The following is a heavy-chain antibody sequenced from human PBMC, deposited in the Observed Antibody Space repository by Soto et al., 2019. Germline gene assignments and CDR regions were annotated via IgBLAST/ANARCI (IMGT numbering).Heavy chain of an antibody. J-gene: IGHJ6*02. CDR3: ARADCTGAYCYSWPFNYGVDV. Sequence: QVQLVESGGGVVQPGGSLRLSCTTSGFTFNTYGMHWVRQAPGKGLEWVAIIWYDGSNKYYADSVKGRFTISRDNSKNTLYVQMNSLRAADTALYHCARADCTGAYCYSWPFNYGVDVWGQGATVPVSS. D-gene: IGHD2-15*01. V-gene: IGHV3-33*08. CDR2: IWYDGSNK. CDR1: GFTFNTYG.